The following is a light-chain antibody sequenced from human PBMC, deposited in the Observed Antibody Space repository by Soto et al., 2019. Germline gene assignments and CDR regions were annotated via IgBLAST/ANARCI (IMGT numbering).Light chain of an antibody. CDR2: EVF. J-gene: IGLJ1*01. CDR1: SSDVGGYNY. Sequence: QSVLNQPPSASGSPGQSVTISCTGTSSDVGGYNYVSWYQQHPGKAPKLVIYEVFKRPSGVPDRFSGSKSGNTASLTVSGLQAEDEADYYCSSYAGSNNFDVFGTGTKVTVL. V-gene: IGLV2-8*01. CDR3: SSYAGSNNFDV.